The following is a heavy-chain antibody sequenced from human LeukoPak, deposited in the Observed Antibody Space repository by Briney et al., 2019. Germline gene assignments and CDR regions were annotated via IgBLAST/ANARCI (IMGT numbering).Heavy chain of an antibody. V-gene: IGHV3-21*01. CDR1: GFTFSSYS. D-gene: IGHD3-22*01. CDR3: ARDLAPDDSSGYYNSATYFDY. CDR2: ISSSSSYI. J-gene: IGHJ4*02. Sequence: PGGSLRLSCAASGFTFSSYSMNWVRQAPGKGLEWVSSISSSSSYIYYADSVKGRFTISRDNAKNSLYLQMNSLRAEDTVVYYCARDLAPDDSSGYYNSATYFDYWGQGTLVTVSS.